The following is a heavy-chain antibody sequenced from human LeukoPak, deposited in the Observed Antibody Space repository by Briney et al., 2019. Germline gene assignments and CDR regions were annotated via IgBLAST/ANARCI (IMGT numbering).Heavy chain of an antibody. J-gene: IGHJ4*02. CDR1: GFTVSSNY. CDR2: IYSGGGT. V-gene: IGHV3-53*04. Sequence: GGSLRLSCAVSGFTVSSNYMSWVRQPPGKGLEWVSVIYSGGGTYYSDSVKGRFTISRHDSRDTLYLQMNSLRVEDTAVYYCARDLSGVNPFDYWGQGTLVTVSS. CDR3: ARDLSGVNPFDY. D-gene: IGHD2-8*01.